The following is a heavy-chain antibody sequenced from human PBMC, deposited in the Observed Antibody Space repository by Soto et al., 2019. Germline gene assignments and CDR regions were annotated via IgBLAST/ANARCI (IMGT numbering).Heavy chain of an antibody. CDR2: ISYDGSNK. J-gene: IGHJ6*02. D-gene: IGHD3-10*01. Sequence: QVQLVESGGGVVQPGRSLRLSCAASGFTFSSYGMHWIRQAPGKGLEWVAVISYDGSNKYYADSVKGRFTISRDNSKNTLYLQMNSLRAEDTAVYYCAKGIWFGELLSRYYYYYGMDVWGQGTTVTVSS. V-gene: IGHV3-30*18. CDR3: AKGIWFGELLSRYYYYYGMDV. CDR1: GFTFSSYG.